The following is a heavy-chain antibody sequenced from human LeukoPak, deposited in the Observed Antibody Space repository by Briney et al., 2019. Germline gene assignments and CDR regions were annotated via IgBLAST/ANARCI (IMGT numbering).Heavy chain of an antibody. J-gene: IGHJ4*02. Sequence: SETLSLTCTVSGGSISSNTNYWGWIRQPPGKGLEWIGGISYSGSTYYNPSLKSRVTISVDPSKNQFSLKLTSVTAADTAVYYCARHSSAWSGEYWGQGTLVTVSS. CDR3: ARHSSAWSGEY. V-gene: IGHV4-39*01. CDR1: GGSISSNTNY. D-gene: IGHD6-19*01. CDR2: ISYSGST.